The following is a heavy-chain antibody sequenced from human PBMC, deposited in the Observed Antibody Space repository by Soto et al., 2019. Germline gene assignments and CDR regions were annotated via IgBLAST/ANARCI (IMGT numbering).Heavy chain of an antibody. D-gene: IGHD3-3*01. J-gene: IGHJ4*02. Sequence: QVQLQESGPGLVKPSQTLSLTCTVSGGSISSGGYYWSWIRQHPGKGLEWIGYIYYSGSTYYNPSLKSRVTISVDTSKNQFSLKLSSVTAADTAVYYCARGGYDFWSGYPPPPSDYWGQGTLVTVSS. V-gene: IGHV4-31*03. CDR2: IYYSGST. CDR1: GGSISSGGYY. CDR3: ARGGYDFWSGYPPPPSDY.